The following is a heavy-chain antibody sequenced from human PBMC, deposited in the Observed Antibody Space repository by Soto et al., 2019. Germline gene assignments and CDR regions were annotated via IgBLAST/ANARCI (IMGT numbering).Heavy chain of an antibody. J-gene: IGHJ5*02. D-gene: IGHD6-13*01. Sequence: QIHLVQSGAEVRKPGASVRISCQASGYAFTTSAIHWVRQAPGQSLAWMGWINPATGDTKYSQNVRGRVTFALDTSATTAYMDLTSLASPDTAVYFCARAAGRSKLLPYFFDPWGQGTLVTVSS. V-gene: IGHV1-3*01. CDR3: ARAAGRSKLLPYFFDP. CDR2: INPATGDT. CDR1: GYAFTTSA.